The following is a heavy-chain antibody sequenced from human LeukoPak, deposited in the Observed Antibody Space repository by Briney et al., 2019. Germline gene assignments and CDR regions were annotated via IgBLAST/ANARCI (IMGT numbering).Heavy chain of an antibody. CDR2: INPSTGAT. CDR1: GYTFTGYY. D-gene: IGHD3-22*01. Sequence: VASVKVSCKASGYTFTGYYMHWVRQAPGQGLEWMASINPSTGATSSAQKFQGRVTITADKSTSTAYMELSSLRSEDTAVYYCARDYYDSSGYPLYWGQGTLVTVSS. J-gene: IGHJ4*02. CDR3: ARDYYDSSGYPLY. V-gene: IGHV1-2*02.